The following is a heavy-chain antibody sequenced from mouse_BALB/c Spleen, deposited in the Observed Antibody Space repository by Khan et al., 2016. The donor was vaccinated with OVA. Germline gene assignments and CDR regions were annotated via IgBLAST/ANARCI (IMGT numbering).Heavy chain of an antibody. CDR1: GYTFTDYS. D-gene: IGHD2-2*01. J-gene: IGHJ3*01. Sequence: QVQLQQSGPELKKPGETVKISCKASGYTFTDYSMHWVKQAPGKGLKWMGWINTETGEPTYADDFKGRFAFSLETSASAAYLHINKLKNEDTATYFCSRRDYGYNWFAYLGQWSLVTVSA. CDR3: SRRDYGYNWFAY. CDR2: INTETGEP. V-gene: IGHV9-2-1*01.